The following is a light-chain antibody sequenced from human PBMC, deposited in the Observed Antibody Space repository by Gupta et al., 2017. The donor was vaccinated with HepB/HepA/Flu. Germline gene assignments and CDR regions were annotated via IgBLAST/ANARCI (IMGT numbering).Light chain of an antibody. V-gene: IGKV3D-20*01. Sequence: EIVLTQSPATLSLSPGEGATLSCGASQSLSSSYLAWFQQKDGLAPRLLIYDASRRATGIPDRFSGSGSGTDFTLTISRREPEEFAVYYCQQEDRSPGTFGQGTKLEIK. CDR1: QSLSSSY. CDR3: QQEDRSPGT. CDR2: DAS. J-gene: IGKJ2*01.